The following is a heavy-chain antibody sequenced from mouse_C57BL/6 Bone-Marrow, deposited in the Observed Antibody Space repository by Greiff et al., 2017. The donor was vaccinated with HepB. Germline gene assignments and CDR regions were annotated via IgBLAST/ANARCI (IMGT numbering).Heavy chain of an antibody. CDR3: TRVLLRCRGFAY. CDR2: IDPETGGT. Sequence: VNVVESGAELVRPGASVTLSCKASGYTFTDYEMHWVKQTPVHGLEWIGAIDPETGGTAYNQKFKGKAILTADKSSSTAYMELRSLTSEDSAVYYCTRVLLRCRGFAYWGQGTLVTVSA. J-gene: IGHJ3*01. D-gene: IGHD1-1*01. V-gene: IGHV1-15*01. CDR1: GYTFTDYE.